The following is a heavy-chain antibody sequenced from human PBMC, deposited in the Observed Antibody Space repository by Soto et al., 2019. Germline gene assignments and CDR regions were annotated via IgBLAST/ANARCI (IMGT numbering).Heavy chain of an antibody. D-gene: IGHD3-10*01. V-gene: IGHV1-69*02. CDR2: TIPILGIA. CDR1: GGTFSSYT. J-gene: IGHJ6*02. CDR3: ARAPYYYGSGSYGYYYYGMDV. Sequence: VASVKVSCKASGGTFSSYTISWVRQAPGQGLEWMGRTIPILGIANYAQKFQGRVTITADKSTSTAYMELSSLRSEDTAVYYCARAPYYYGSGSYGYYYYGMDVWG.